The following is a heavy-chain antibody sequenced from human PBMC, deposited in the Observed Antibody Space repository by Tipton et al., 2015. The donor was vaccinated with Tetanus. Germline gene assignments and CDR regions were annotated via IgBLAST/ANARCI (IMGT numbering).Heavy chain of an antibody. Sequence: MQLVQSGAEVKKPGESLKISCKGSGYSFTSYWIGWVRQMPGKGLEWMGIIYPGDSETGYSPSFQGQVTISADKSISTAYLQWSSLKASDTAMYYCARRLGYSSSSDAFDIWGQGTMVTVSS. V-gene: IGHV5-51*01. CDR3: ARRLGYSSSSDAFDI. CDR1: GYSFTSYW. D-gene: IGHD6-13*01. J-gene: IGHJ3*02. CDR2: IYPGDSET.